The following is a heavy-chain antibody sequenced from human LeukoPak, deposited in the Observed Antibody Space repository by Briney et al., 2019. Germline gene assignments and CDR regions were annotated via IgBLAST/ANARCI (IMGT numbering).Heavy chain of an antibody. D-gene: IGHD5-12*01. CDR3: AGVATIFHLFDY. CDR2: IYYSGST. CDR1: GGSISSYY. J-gene: IGHJ4*02. V-gene: IGHV4-59*01. Sequence: SETLSLTCTVSGGSISSYYWSWIRQPPGKGLEWIGYIYYSGSTNYNPSLKSRVTISVDTSKNQFSLKLSSVTAADTAVYYCAGVATIFHLFDYWGQGTLVTVSS.